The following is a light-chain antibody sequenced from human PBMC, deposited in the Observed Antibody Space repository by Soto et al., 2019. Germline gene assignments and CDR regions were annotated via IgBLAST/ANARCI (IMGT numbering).Light chain of an antibody. CDR2: EVT. V-gene: IGLV2-14*01. CDR1: SSDIGIYKY. Sequence: QSALTQPASVSGSPGQSIAISCTGSSSDIGIYKYVSWYQQHPGKVPKLIIYEVTSRPSGVSNRFSGSKSGNTASLTISGPQAEDEADYYCQSYDNSLSGSEVFGTGTKLTVL. CDR3: QSYDNSLSGSEV. J-gene: IGLJ1*01.